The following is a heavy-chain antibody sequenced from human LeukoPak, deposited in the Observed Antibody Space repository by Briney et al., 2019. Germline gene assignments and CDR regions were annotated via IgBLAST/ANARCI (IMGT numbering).Heavy chain of an antibody. J-gene: IGHJ3*02. CDR3: ARDSSTTGYSTSSAFDI. Sequence: ASVKVSCKASGYTFTSYYMHWVRQAPGQGLEWMGIINPSGGSTSYAQKFQGRVTMTRDTSTSTVYMELSSLRSEDTAVYYCARDSSTTGYSTSSAFDIWGQGTMVTVSS. CDR2: INPSGGST. V-gene: IGHV1-46*01. D-gene: IGHD6-13*01. CDR1: GYTFTSYY.